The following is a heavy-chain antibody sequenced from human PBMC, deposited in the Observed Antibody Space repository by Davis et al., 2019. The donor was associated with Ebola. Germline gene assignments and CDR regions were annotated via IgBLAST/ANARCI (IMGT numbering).Heavy chain of an antibody. J-gene: IGHJ5*02. CDR2: INSDGSST. V-gene: IGHV3-74*01. CDR3: ARGSRRYSSTLRINWFDP. Sequence: GESLKISCAASGFTFSSYWMHWVRQAPGKGLVWVSRINSDGSSTSYADSVKGRFTISRDNAKNTLYLQMNSLRAEDTAVYYCARGSRRYSSTLRINWFDPWGQGTLVTVSS. D-gene: IGHD6-13*01. CDR1: GFTFSSYW.